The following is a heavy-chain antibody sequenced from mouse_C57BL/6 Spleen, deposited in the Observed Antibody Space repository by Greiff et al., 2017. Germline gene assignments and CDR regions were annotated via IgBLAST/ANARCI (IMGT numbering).Heavy chain of an antibody. D-gene: IGHD1-1*01. Sequence: VQLQQSDAELVKPGASVKISCKVSGYTFTDHTIHWMKQRPEQGLEWIGYIYPRDGSTKYNEKFKGKATLTADKSSSTAYMQLNSLTSEDSAVYFCAREGYYGSSGFYYAMDYWGQGTSVTVSS. CDR1: GYTFTDHT. J-gene: IGHJ4*01. V-gene: IGHV1-78*01. CDR3: AREGYYGSSGFYYAMDY. CDR2: IYPRDGST.